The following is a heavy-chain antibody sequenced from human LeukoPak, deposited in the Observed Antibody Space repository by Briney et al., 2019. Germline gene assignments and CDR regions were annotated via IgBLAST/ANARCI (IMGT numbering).Heavy chain of an antibody. CDR2: ITGSGDGT. CDR1: GFTLTNYA. V-gene: IGHV3-23*01. CDR3: ATQNFDY. J-gene: IGHJ4*02. Sequence: PGGSLRLSCAASGFTLTNYAMSWVRQAPGEGLEWVSTITGSGDGTYYADSVKGRFTISRDSSKNTLYLQMNSPRVEDTAVYYCATQNFDYWGQGTLVTVSS.